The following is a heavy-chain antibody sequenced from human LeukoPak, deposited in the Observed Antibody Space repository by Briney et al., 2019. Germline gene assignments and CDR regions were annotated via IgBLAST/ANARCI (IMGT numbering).Heavy chain of an antibody. CDR3: ARDYYDSSGYDY. Sequence: GGSLRLSCAASGFTVSSNCMSWVRQAPGKGLEWVSVIYSGGSTYYADSVKGRFTISRDNSKNTLYLQMNSLRAEDTAVYYCARDYYDSSGYDYWGQGTLVTVSS. CDR2: IYSGGST. D-gene: IGHD3-22*01. CDR1: GFTVSSNC. J-gene: IGHJ4*02. V-gene: IGHV3-53*01.